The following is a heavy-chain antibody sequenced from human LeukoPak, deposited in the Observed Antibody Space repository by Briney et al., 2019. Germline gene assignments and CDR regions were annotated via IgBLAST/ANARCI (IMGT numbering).Heavy chain of an antibody. CDR3: ARPSRYCSGGSCYLVRYYYGMDV. CDR1: GGSFSGYY. Sequence: SETLSLTCAVYGGSFSGYYWSWIRQPPGKGLEWIGEINHSGSTNYNPSLKSRVTISVDTSKNQFSLKLSSVTAADTAVYYCARPSRYCSGGSCYLVRYYYGMDVWGKGTTVTASS. V-gene: IGHV4-34*01. J-gene: IGHJ6*04. D-gene: IGHD2-15*01. CDR2: INHSGST.